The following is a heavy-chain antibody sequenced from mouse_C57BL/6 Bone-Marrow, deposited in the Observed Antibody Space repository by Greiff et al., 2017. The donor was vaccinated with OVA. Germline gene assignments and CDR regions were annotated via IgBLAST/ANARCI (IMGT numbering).Heavy chain of an antibody. V-gene: IGHV1-69*01. CDR1: GYTFTSYL. D-gene: IGHD2-1*01. J-gene: IGHJ3*01. CDR3: ARGLLWYPFAY. Sequence: QVQLKQPGAELVMPGASVKLSCNASGYTFTSYLMPWVKQRPCHGLEWIGGIDPSDSYTNYTQKFKGKSTLTVDKSSSTAYMQLSRLTSEDSAVYYCARGLLWYPFAYWGQGTLVTVSA. CDR2: IDPSDSYT.